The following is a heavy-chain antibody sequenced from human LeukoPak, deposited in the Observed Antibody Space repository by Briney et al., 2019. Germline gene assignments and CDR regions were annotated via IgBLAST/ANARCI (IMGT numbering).Heavy chain of an antibody. CDR2: ISSDGVST. CDR3: AREDDYTSGWNSFDY. V-gene: IGHV3-64*01. J-gene: IGHJ4*02. CDR1: GFTFSTYE. D-gene: IGHD6-19*01. Sequence: GGSLRLSCAASGFTFSTYETYWVRQAPGKGLEYVSAISSDGVSTYYANSVKGRFTISRDNSKNTLYLQMGSLRPEDMAVYYCAREDDYTSGWNSFDYWGQGTLVTVSS.